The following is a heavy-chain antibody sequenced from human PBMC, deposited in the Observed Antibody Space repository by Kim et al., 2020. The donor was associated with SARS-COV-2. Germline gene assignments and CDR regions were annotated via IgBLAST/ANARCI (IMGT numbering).Heavy chain of an antibody. CDR2: INAYNDNT. Sequence: ASVKVSCRASEYTFTNYGITWVRQAPGQGLEWMGWINAYNDNTNYAQKFQDRVSMTTSTSTRTAYMELRSLTSADTAVYYCARSPRDVVVVVGAADYWG. V-gene: IGHV1-18*01. CDR1: EYTFTNYG. J-gene: IGHJ6*01. D-gene: IGHD2-15*01. CDR3: ARSPRDVVVVVGAADY.